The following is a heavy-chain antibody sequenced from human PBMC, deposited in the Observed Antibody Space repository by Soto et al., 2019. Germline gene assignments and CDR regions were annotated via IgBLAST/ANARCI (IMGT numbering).Heavy chain of an antibody. D-gene: IGHD1-26*01. CDR1: GFTFSSYD. CDR3: AKESTVGSPGDYFDS. J-gene: IGHJ4*02. V-gene: IGHV3-23*01. Sequence: EVELLESGGDLVQPGGSLRLYCAASGFTFSSYDINWVRQAPGKGLEWVSAIGIYANTYYAGSVKGRFTISRDDSKNTVYLLLNSLRVDDTAVYYCAKESTVGSPGDYFDSWGQGTLVTVSS. CDR2: IGIYANT.